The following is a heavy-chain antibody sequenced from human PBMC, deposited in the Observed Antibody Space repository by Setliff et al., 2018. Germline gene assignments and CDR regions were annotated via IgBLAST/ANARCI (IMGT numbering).Heavy chain of an antibody. CDR2: INPGNGNT. D-gene: IGHD3-22*01. Sequence: ASVKVSCKASGYTFTDYAMHWVRQAPGQRLEWMGWINPGNGNTKYSQKFQGRVTITRDTSASTAYMGLSSLRSEDTAVYYCARDKGYDSSGYYFYYYYYMDVWGKGTTVTV. CDR3: ARDKGYDSSGYYFYYYYYMDV. V-gene: IGHV1-3*01. CDR1: GYTFTDYA. J-gene: IGHJ6*03.